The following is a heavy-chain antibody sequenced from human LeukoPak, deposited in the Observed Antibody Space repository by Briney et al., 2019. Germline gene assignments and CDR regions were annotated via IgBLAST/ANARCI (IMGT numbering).Heavy chain of an antibody. CDR1: GGSFSGYY. V-gene: IGHV4-34*01. J-gene: IGHJ4*02. D-gene: IGHD3-22*01. CDR3: ATASLDRTFDY. Sequence: KPSETLSLTCAVYGGSFSGYYWSWIRQPPGKGLEWIGEINHSGSTNYNPSLKSRVTISVDTSKNQFSLKLSPVTAADTAVYYCATASLDRTFDYWGQGTLVTVSS. CDR2: INHSGST.